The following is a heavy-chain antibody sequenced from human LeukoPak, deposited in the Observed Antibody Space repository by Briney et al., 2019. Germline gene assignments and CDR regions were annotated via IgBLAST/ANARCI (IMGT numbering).Heavy chain of an antibody. CDR1: GYIFTSYW. D-gene: IGHD1-1*01. CDR3: ARRLRTGGFDI. J-gene: IGHJ3*02. Sequence: GASLKISCKTSGYIFTSYWIGWVRQVPGKGLEWMGLIQPADSQTRYNPSFQGQVTLSDDKSINTAYLQWSSLRPSDTAIYYCARRLRTGGFDIWGQGTEVTVSS. CDR2: IQPADSQT. V-gene: IGHV5-51*01.